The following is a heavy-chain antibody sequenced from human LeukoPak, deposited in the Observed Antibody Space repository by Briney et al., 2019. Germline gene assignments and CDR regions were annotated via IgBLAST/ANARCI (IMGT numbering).Heavy chain of an antibody. CDR3: AKGRGYCTGGSCYSDY. CDR1: GCTFSNYA. D-gene: IGHD2-15*01. J-gene: IGHJ4*02. V-gene: IGHV3-23*01. CDR2: ISGSDGST. Sequence: PGGSLRLSCTASGCTFSNYAMSWVRQAPGKGLEWVSSISGSDGSTYYADSVKGRFTISRDNSKNTLYLQMNSLRVEDTAIYYCAKGRGYCTGGSCYSDYWGQGTLVTVSS.